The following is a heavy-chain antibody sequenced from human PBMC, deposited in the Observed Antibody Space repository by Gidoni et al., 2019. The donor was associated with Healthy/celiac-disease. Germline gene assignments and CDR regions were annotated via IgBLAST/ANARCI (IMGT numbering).Heavy chain of an antibody. D-gene: IGHD4-17*01. CDR3: ARDPDYGGNSAGWYFDL. V-gene: IGHV4-31*03. CDR1: GGSISRGGYY. J-gene: IGHJ2*01. CDR2: IYYSGST. Sequence: QVQLQESGPGLVKPSQTLSLTCTVSGGSISRGGYYWSWIRQPPGKGLEWIGYIYYSGSTYYNPSLKSRVTISVDTSKNQFSLKLSSVTAADTAVYYCARDPDYGGNSAGWYFDLWGRGTLVTVSS.